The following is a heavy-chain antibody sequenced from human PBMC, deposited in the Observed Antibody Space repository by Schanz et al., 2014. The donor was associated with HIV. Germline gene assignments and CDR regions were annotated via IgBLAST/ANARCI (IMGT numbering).Heavy chain of an antibody. J-gene: IGHJ4*02. CDR3: ARGGGNSEEFDF. CDR1: GFAVSSNY. CDR2: IFAGGNT. Sequence: EVPLVESGGGLIQPGGSLRLSCAASGFAVSSNYMSWVRQAPGAGLEWVSVIFAGGNTYYAESVKGRFTISRDSSKNTVSLRMTSLRVDDTAVYYCARGGGNSEEFDFWGQGTLVTVSS. V-gene: IGHV3-53*01. D-gene: IGHD2-21*02.